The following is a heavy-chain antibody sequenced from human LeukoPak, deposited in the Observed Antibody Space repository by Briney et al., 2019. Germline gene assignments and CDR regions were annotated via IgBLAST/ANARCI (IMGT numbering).Heavy chain of an antibody. CDR1: GGSHSNYY. V-gene: IGHV4-59*12. D-gene: IGHD4-11*01. J-gene: IGHJ5*02. Sequence: SETLSLTCTVSGGSHSNYYLSWIRQPPGKGLEWIGYIHNSGSTHYTFSLKSRVTMSLDTSKNQFSLKLTSVTAADTAVYYCARTDYSNTNWFDPWGQGTLVTVSS. CDR2: IHNSGST. CDR3: ARTDYSNTNWFDP.